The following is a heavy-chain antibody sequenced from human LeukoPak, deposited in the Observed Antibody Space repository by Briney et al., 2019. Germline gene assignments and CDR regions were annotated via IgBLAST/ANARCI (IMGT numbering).Heavy chain of an antibody. CDR3: ARGGWLPDY. CDR2: IKQDGSEK. CDR1: GFAFSRYN. Sequence: GGSLRLSCAASGFAFSRYNMSWVRQAPGKGLEWVANIKQDGSEKYYVDSVKGRFTISRDNAKNSLYLQMNSLRAGDTAVYYCARGGWLPDYWGQGTLVTVSS. V-gene: IGHV3-7*01. D-gene: IGHD3-22*01. J-gene: IGHJ4*02.